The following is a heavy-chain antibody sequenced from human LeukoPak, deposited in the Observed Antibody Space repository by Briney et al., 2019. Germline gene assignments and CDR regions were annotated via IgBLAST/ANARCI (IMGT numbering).Heavy chain of an antibody. Sequence: GSLRLSCAASGFTFSSYAMSWVRQAPGKGLEWVGSLFYSGSTYYTPSLKSRLTIAVDTSKNQFSLNLISVTAADTAVYYCARHMGPFSIAVNWFDPWGQGTLVTVSS. D-gene: IGHD6-19*01. J-gene: IGHJ5*02. V-gene: IGHV4-39*01. CDR2: LFYSGST. CDR3: ARHMGPFSIAVNWFDP. CDR1: GFTFSSYA.